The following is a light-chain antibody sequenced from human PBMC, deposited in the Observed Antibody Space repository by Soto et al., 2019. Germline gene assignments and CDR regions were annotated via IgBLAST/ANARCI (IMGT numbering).Light chain of an antibody. CDR2: AAS. Sequence: EIVMTQSPSTLSVSPGERATISCRASQSVSSNLAWYQQKPGQAPRLLIYAASTRATGIPASFSGSGSGTEFSLTISSLQSQDVAVSYCQQYNNWPLYTFGQGTKLEIK. V-gene: IGKV3-15*01. CDR3: QQYNNWPLYT. CDR1: QSVSSN. J-gene: IGKJ2*01.